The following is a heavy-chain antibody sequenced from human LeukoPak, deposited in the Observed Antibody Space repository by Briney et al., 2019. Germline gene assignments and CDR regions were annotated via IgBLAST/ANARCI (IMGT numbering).Heavy chain of an antibody. D-gene: IGHD2-21*01. CDR1: GYTFTSYD. Sequence: ASVKVSCKASGYTFTSYDINWVRQATGQGLEWMGWMNPNSGNTGYAQKFQGRVTMTRNTSISTAYMELSGLRSEDTAVYYCARAPIRPYYFDYWGQGTLVTVSS. V-gene: IGHV1-8*01. J-gene: IGHJ4*02. CDR2: MNPNSGNT. CDR3: ARAPIRPYYFDY.